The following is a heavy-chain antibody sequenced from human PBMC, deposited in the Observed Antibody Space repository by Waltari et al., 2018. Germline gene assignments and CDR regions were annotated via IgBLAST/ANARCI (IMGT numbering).Heavy chain of an antibody. CDR2: LIPFLGAT. CDR1: GGTFNNHA. CDR3: ARGNCGGGSCYSGDYYYGMDV. J-gene: IGHJ6*02. Sequence: QVQLVQSGAEVRRPGSSVKVSCKASGGTFNNHAISWLRQAPGQGLEWMGRLIPFLGATDYSPSCKGRVTITADKSTNMAYMEISSLRSDDTALYFCARGNCGGGSCYSGDYYYGMDVGGQGTTVTVSS. V-gene: IGHV1-69*04. D-gene: IGHD2-15*01.